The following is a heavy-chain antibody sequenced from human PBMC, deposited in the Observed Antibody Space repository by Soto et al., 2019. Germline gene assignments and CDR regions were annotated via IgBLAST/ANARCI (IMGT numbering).Heavy chain of an antibody. CDR2: ISSSGSTI. CDR1: GVPFSDYY. J-gene: IGHJ6*03. V-gene: IGHV3-11*01. CDR3: VRVPPPAAGAYYYYYYMDV. Sequence: GGSLSLSCAASGVPFSDYYMSWIRQAPGKGLEWVSYISSSGSTIYYADSVKGRFTISRDNAKNSLYLQMNSLRAEDTAVYYCVRVPPPAAGAYYYYYYMDVWGKGTTVTVSS. D-gene: IGHD6-13*01.